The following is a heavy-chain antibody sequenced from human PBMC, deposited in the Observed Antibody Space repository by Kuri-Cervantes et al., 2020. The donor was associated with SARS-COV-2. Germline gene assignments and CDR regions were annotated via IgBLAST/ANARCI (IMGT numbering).Heavy chain of an antibody. Sequence: ETLSLSCAASGFTFSSYSMNWVRQAPEKGLEWVSYISVSGTTMYYADSVKGRFTIYRDNAKNSLYLQMNSLRADDTAVYYCVRKGDSWGQGTLVTVSS. CDR3: VRKGDS. CDR1: GFTFSSYS. V-gene: IGHV3-48*01. J-gene: IGHJ4*02. CDR2: ISVSGTTM.